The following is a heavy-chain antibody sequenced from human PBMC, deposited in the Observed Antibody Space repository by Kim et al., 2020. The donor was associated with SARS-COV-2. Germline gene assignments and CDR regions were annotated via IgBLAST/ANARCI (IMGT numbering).Heavy chain of an antibody. CDR3: ARGRSSGWAD. CDR2: NTI. J-gene: IGHJ4*02. Sequence: NTIYYADSVKGRFTISRDNAKNSLYLQLNSLRAEDTAVYYCARGRSSGWADWGQGTLVTVSS. D-gene: IGHD6-19*01. V-gene: IGHV3-11*01.